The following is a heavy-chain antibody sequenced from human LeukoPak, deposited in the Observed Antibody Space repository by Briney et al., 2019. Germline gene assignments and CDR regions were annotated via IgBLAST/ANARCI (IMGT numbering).Heavy chain of an antibody. CDR1: GFTFRSYE. J-gene: IGHJ4*02. CDR3: ARTYYDILTGYNPYFDY. V-gene: IGHV3-48*03. Sequence: PGGSLRLSCEDSGFTFRSYEMNWVRQAPGKGLEWIAYLSSSGSAFSYADSVKGRFTIARDNAKNSVYLEMNSLRAEDTAVYYCARTYYDILTGYNPYFDYWGQGILVTVSS. CDR2: LSSSGSAF. D-gene: IGHD3-9*01.